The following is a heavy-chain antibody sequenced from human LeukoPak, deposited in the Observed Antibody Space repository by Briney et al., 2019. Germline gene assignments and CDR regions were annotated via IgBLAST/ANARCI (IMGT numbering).Heavy chain of an antibody. Sequence: PSETLSLTCSVSGGSITSDYWNWIRQPPGKGLEWIGQINRYGSANYNPSLKSRVAISLDTSKNQFSLKVTSVTAADTAVYYCARDSPYSPHDSWGQGTLVTVSS. CDR1: GGSITSDY. J-gene: IGHJ4*02. CDR3: ARDSPYSPHDS. V-gene: IGHV4-59*12. CDR2: INRYGSA. D-gene: IGHD4-11*01.